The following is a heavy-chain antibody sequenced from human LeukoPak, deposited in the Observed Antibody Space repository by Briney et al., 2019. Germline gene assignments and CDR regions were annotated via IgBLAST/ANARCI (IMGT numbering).Heavy chain of an antibody. CDR2: ISAYSGNR. CDR3: AREKVAGFPYYFDY. D-gene: IGHD6-19*01. CDR1: GYTFTSYG. Sequence: ASVKVSCKACGYTFTSYGISWVRRAPGQGLVWMGWISAYSGNRNYAQKPQGRVTMTTDTSTSTAYMDLRSLSSDDTAVYYCAREKVAGFPYYFDYCCQGTRALVS. J-gene: IGHJ4*02. V-gene: IGHV1-18*01.